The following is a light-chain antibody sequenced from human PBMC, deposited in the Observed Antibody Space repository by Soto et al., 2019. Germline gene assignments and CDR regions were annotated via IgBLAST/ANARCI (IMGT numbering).Light chain of an antibody. Sequence: VVLIQSPLSLSFTPGGAPYISCSSSQSLLNSNGYNYVDWYVQKPGQSPQLLIYLSSNRASGVPDRFSGSGSGTDFTLKISRVEAEDRGLYYCMQALEIPLTFGGGTKVDIK. J-gene: IGKJ4*01. V-gene: IGKV2-28*01. CDR3: MQALEIPLT. CDR2: LSS. CDR1: QSLLNSNGYNY.